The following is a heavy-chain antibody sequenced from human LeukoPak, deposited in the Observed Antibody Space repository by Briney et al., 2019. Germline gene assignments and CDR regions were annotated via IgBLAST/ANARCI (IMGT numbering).Heavy chain of an antibody. CDR2: IIPIFGTA. CDR3: ARDHDYDFWSGYPNWFDP. Sequence: GSSVKVSCKASGGTFSSYAISWVRQAPGQGLEWMGGIIPIFGTANYAQKFQGRVTITADESTSTAYMELSSLRSEDTAVYYCARDHDYDFWSGYPNWFDPWGQGTLVTVSS. CDR1: GGTFSSYA. D-gene: IGHD3-3*01. V-gene: IGHV1-69*01. J-gene: IGHJ5*02.